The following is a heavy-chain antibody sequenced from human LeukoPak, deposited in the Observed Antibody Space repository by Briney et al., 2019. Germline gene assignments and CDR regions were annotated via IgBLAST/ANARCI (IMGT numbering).Heavy chain of an antibody. CDR2: INPNSGGT. CDR1: GYTFTGYY. Sequence: ASVKVSCQASGYTFTGYYMHWVRQAPGQGLEWMGWINPNSGGTNYAQKFQGRVTMTRDTSISTAYMELSRLRSDDTAVYYCARDAYDSSGYYLDYWGQGTLVTVSS. J-gene: IGHJ4*02. V-gene: IGHV1-2*02. CDR3: ARDAYDSSGYYLDY. D-gene: IGHD3-22*01.